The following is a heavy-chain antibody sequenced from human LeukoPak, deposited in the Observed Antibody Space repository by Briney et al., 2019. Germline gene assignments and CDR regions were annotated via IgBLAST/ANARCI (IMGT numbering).Heavy chain of an antibody. CDR2: IRYDGSNK. CDR3: AKQGYSSSYYYYYMDV. J-gene: IGHJ6*03. D-gene: IGHD6-6*01. Sequence: GGSLRLSCAASGFTFSSYGMHWVRQAPGKGLEWVAFIRYDGSNKYYADSVKGRFTISRDNSKNTLYLQMNSLRAEDTAVYYCAKQGYSSSYYYYYMDVWAKGPRSPSP. V-gene: IGHV3-30*02. CDR1: GFTFSSYG.